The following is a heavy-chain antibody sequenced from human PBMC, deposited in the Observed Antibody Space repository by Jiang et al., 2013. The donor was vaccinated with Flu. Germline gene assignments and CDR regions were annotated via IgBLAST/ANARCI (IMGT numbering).Heavy chain of an antibody. V-gene: IGHV4-59*08. CDR2: GDYSGNT. CDR3: ARYNIYHDWTSSFPGFDH. CDR1: GDSISTYY. Sequence: GSGLVKPSETLSLTCVVSGDSISTYYWSWIRQSPGKGLEWIGYGDYSGNTDYNPSLTTRISISVDRSKNQFSLKVDSVTAADTAIYYCARYNIYHDWTSSFPGFDHWGRESRSP. J-gene: IGHJ4*02. D-gene: IGHD3-9*01.